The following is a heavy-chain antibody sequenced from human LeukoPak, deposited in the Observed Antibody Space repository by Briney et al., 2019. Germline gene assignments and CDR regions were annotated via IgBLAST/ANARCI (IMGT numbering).Heavy chain of an antibody. Sequence: TSSETLSLTCTVSGGSISSSGYYWSWIRQPPGKGLEWIGEINHSGSTNYNPSLKSRVTISVDTSKNQFSLKLSSVTAADTAVYCCARGAKGLRWYPIPYWGQGTLVTVSS. D-gene: IGHD4-23*01. CDR3: ARGAKGLRWYPIPY. J-gene: IGHJ4*02. CDR1: GGSISSSGYY. V-gene: IGHV4-39*07. CDR2: INHSGST.